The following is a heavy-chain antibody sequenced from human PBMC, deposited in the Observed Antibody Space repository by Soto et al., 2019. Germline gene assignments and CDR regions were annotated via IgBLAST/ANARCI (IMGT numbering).Heavy chain of an antibody. CDR1: GYSFTAYY. V-gene: IGHV1-2*04. CDR3: ARGPYDYYDSSGDYYFDH. D-gene: IGHD3-22*01. CDR2: INPNSGGA. J-gene: IGHJ4*02. Sequence: QAHLVQSGAEVKKPGASVKVSCEASGYSFTAYYMNWVRQAPGQGLEWMGWINPNSGGAKYAQKFQGWVTMTRDTSINTFYMEVRRLRSDDTAVYYCARGPYDYYDSSGDYYFDHWGQGTPLTVSS.